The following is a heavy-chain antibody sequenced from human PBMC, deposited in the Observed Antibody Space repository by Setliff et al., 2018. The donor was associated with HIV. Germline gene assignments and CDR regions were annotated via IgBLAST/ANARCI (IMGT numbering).Heavy chain of an antibody. CDR1: EFTFSNYA. Sequence: GGSLRLSCVASEFTFSNYAMTWVRQAPGKGLGWVSSVSPGGGTTYYADSVKGRFTISRDNSKNSLYLQMNNMRVEDTAVYFCARDEWFGRFDPWGQGTLVTSPQ. D-gene: IGHD3-10*01. CDR3: ARDEWFGRFDP. J-gene: IGHJ5*02. CDR2: VSPGGGTT. V-gene: IGHV3-23*01.